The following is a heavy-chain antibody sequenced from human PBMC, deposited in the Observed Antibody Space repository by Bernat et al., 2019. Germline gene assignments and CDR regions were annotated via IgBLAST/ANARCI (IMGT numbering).Heavy chain of an antibody. CDR2: IYPGDSDT. Sequence: EVQLVQSGTEVKKPGESLKISCKDSGYNFANYWIGWVRQVPEKGLEWMGIIYPGDSDTKYNPSFQGQVTISADRSINTAYLQWSSLKASDTATYYCARHRQLLGDGGSYMDVWGKGTTVTVSS. D-gene: IGHD3-10*01. V-gene: IGHV5-51*01. J-gene: IGHJ6*04. CDR1: GYNFANYW. CDR3: ARHRQLLGDGGSYMDV.